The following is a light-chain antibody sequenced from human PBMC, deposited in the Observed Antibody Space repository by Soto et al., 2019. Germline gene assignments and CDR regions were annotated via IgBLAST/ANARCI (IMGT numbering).Light chain of an antibody. Sequence: DIHLTQSPSSLSASVGDRVTITCRASQSISTSLNWYQQKPGKAPNLLIFTSSNLESGVPSRFSGSGSGTDFTLTISSLQPEDFATYFCQQGYSRPRTFGQGTKVDIK. V-gene: IGKV1-39*01. J-gene: IGKJ1*01. CDR3: QQGYSRPRT. CDR2: TSS. CDR1: QSISTS.